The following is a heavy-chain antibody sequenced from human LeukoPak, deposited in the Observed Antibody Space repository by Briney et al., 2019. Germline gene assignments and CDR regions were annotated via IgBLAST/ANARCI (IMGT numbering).Heavy chain of an antibody. V-gene: IGHV1-2*02. Sequence: GASVKVSCKASGYTFTGYYMHWVRQAPGQGLEWMGWINPNSGGTNYAQKFQGRVTMTRDTSISTAYMELSSLRSEDTAVYYCARIKWGYYDSSGYFDYWGQGTLVTVSS. CDR1: GYTFTGYY. D-gene: IGHD3-22*01. CDR2: INPNSGGT. CDR3: ARIKWGYYDSSGYFDY. J-gene: IGHJ4*02.